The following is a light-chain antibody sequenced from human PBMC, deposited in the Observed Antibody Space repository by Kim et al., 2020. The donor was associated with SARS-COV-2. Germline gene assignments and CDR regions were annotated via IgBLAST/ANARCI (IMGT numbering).Light chain of an antibody. V-gene: IGLV2-14*03. CDR1: SSDIGNDNY. CDR2: DVS. J-gene: IGLJ2*01. CDR3: SSYTSTSTL. Sequence: QSALTQPASVSGSPGQSITISCTGTSSDIGNDNYVSWYQQHPGNAPQLIIYDVSYRPSGISNRFSGSKSGNTASLTISGLQPEDEADYYCSSYTSTSTLFGGGTQLTVL.